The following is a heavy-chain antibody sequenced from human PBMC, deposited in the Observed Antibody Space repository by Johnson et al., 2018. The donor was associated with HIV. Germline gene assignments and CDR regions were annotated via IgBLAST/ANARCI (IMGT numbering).Heavy chain of an antibody. CDR2: ISYDGSDK. Sequence: QVQLVESGGGVVQPGGSLRLSCAASGFTFSSYGMHWVRQAPAKGLEWVAVISYDGSDKYYADSVKGRFTISRDNSKNTLYLQMNSLRAEDTAVYYCAREDQDAFNIWGQGTMVTVSS. J-gene: IGHJ3*02. CDR3: AREDQDAFNI. CDR1: GFTFSSYG. V-gene: IGHV3-30*19.